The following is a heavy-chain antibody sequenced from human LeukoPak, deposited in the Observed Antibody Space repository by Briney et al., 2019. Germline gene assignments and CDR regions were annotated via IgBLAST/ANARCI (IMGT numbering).Heavy chain of an antibody. D-gene: IGHD3-3*01. CDR2: ISSDGNNR. J-gene: IGHJ4*02. CDR3: AKVRVYYDFWSGLDY. Sequence: GGSLRLSCAASGFAFSSSVMHWVRQAPGKGLEWVAGISSDGNNRYYVDSVKGRFTISRDNSKNTLYLQMNSLRAEDTAVYYCAKVRVYYDFWSGLDYWGQGTLVTVSS. CDR1: GFAFSSSV. V-gene: IGHV3-30*18.